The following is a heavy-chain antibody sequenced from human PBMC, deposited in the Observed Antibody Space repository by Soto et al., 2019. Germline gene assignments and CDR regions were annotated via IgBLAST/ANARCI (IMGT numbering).Heavy chain of an antibody. CDR2: IKSKTDGGTT. CDR1: GFNFSNAW. D-gene: IGHD3-22*01. CDR3: TTDSYSTIIIVRFDY. V-gene: IGHV3-15*07. J-gene: IGHJ4*01. Sequence: PGGSQSLSCTASGFNFSNAWINWVRQAPGKGLEWVGRIKSKTDGGTTDYAAPVKGRFAISRDDSNNMVYLQMNSLKIEDTAVYYCTTDSYSTIIIVRFDYWGHGTLVTVSS.